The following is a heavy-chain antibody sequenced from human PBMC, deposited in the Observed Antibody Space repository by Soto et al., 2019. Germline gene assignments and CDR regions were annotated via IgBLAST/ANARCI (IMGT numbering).Heavy chain of an antibody. CDR2: IYYSGST. Sequence: ASETLSLTCTVSGGSISSYYWSWIRQPPGKGLEWIGYIYYSGSTNYNPSLKSRVTISVDTSKNQFSLKLSSVTAADTAVYYCARDTYYYDSSGSLLDYYGMDVWGQGTTVTVSS. D-gene: IGHD3-22*01. CDR3: ARDTYYYDSSGSLLDYYGMDV. CDR1: GGSISSYY. V-gene: IGHV4-59*01. J-gene: IGHJ6*02.